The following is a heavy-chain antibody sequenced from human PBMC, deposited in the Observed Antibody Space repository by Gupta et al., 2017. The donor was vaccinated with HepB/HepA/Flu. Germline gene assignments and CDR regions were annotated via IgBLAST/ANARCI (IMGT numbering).Heavy chain of an antibody. CDR3: AKVEGGTATAYFDY. CDR2: ISGSGGRK. CDR1: GFTFSNYA. J-gene: IGHJ4*02. Sequence: EVQLLESGGGLVQPGGSLRLSCAASGFTFSNYAMNWVRQAPGKGLEGVSSISGSGGRKYNEDAGKGRFTISRENSKNTLFLQMKRMGAEETAVYYCAKVEGGTATAYFDYGGQGTLVTVSS. D-gene: IGHD3-16*01. V-gene: IGHV3-23*01.